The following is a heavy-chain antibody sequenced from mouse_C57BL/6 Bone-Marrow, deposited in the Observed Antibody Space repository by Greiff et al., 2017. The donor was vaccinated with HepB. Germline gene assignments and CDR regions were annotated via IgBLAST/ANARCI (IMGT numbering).Heavy chain of an antibody. D-gene: IGHD1-1*01. CDR1: GYTFTSYW. CDR2: IHPNSGST. CDR3: ARRRGHYYGSSYDYAMDY. V-gene: IGHV1-64*01. Sequence: VQLQQPGAELVKPGASVKLSCKASGYTFTSYWMHWVKQRPGQGLEWIGMIHPNSGSTNYNEKFKSKATLTVDKSSSTAYMQLSSLTSEDSAVYYCARRRGHYYGSSYDYAMDYWGQGTSVTVSS. J-gene: IGHJ4*01.